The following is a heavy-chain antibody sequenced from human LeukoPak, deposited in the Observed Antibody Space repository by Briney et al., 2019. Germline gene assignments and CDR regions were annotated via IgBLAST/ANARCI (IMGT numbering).Heavy chain of an antibody. Sequence: GGSLRLSCAASGFTFSDYYMSWIRQAPGKGLEWVSYISSSGSTIYYADSVKGRFTISRDNAKNSLYLQMNSLRAEDTAVYYCAREHVDTATGYFDDWGQGTRVTVSS. J-gene: IGHJ4*02. CDR1: GFTFSDYY. CDR2: ISSSGSTI. V-gene: IGHV3-11*01. D-gene: IGHD5-18*01. CDR3: AREHVDTATGYFDD.